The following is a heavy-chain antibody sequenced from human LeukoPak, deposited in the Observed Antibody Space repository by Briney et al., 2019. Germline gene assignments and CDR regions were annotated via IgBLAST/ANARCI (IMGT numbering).Heavy chain of an antibody. D-gene: IGHD3-22*01. Sequence: PSETLSLTCAVSGGSISSYYWSWIRQPPGKGLGWIGYIYYSGSTNYNPSLKSRVTIPVDTSKNQFSLKLSSVTDADTSVYYCARQDYYDSSGWVNAFDIWGQGTMVTVSS. CDR1: GGSISSYY. J-gene: IGHJ3*02. V-gene: IGHV4-59*08. CDR3: ARQDYYDSSGWVNAFDI. CDR2: IYYSGST.